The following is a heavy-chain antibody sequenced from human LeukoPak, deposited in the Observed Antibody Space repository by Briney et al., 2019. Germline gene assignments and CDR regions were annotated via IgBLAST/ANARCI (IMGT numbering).Heavy chain of an antibody. CDR2: IKYDGSEI. V-gene: IGHV3-7*01. CDR1: GFYFGSFW. J-gene: IGHJ4*02. Sequence: GGSLRLSCVVSGFYFGSFWMTWVRQAPGKGLDWVANIKYDGSEIYYAYSVKGRFTISRDNANSSLYLQLNNLRVEDTALYYCARSYQLDYWGQGTLVTVSS. D-gene: IGHD2-2*01. CDR3: ARSYQLDY.